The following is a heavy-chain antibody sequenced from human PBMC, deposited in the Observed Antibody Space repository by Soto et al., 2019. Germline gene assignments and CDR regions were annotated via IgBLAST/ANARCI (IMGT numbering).Heavy chain of an antibody. CDR3: ARGRTVNSYGMDV. D-gene: IGHD4-17*01. V-gene: IGHV1-2*02. CDR2: INPHSGDT. CDR1: GYTFTDHY. Sequence: QVQLVQSGAEVKKPGASVKVSYVASGYTFTDHYIHWVRQAPGQGLEWMGWINPHSGDTIYAQQFPGMVTLTRDTSISTAYMELRRLRSDDTAVYYCARGRTVNSYGMDVLGQGTTVTVSS. J-gene: IGHJ6*02.